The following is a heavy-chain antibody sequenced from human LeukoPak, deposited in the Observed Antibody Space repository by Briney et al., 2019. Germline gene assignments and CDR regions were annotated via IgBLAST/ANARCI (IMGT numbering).Heavy chain of an antibody. CDR3: ARDATYYDFWSGHRGSAFDI. CDR2: ISAYNGNT. V-gene: IGHV1-18*01. Sequence: GASVKVSCKASGGTFTSYGISWVRQAPGQGLEWMGWISAYNGNTNYAQKLQGRVTMTTDTSTSTAYMELRSLRSDDTAVYYCARDATYYDFWSGHRGSAFDIWGQGTMVTVSS. CDR1: GGTFTSYG. J-gene: IGHJ3*02. D-gene: IGHD3-3*01.